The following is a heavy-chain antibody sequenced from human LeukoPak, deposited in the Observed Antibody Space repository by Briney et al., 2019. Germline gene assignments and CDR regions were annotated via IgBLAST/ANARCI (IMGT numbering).Heavy chain of an antibody. Sequence: PGRSLRLSCAASGFTFSSYAMHWVRQAPGKGLEWVALISYDGSNKYYADSVKGRFTISRDNSKNTLYLQMNSLRAEDTAVYYCATSGSYYLVDYWGQGTLVTVSS. CDR3: ATSGSYYLVDY. V-gene: IGHV3-30-3*01. D-gene: IGHD1-26*01. CDR1: GFTFSSYA. CDR2: ISYDGSNK. J-gene: IGHJ4*02.